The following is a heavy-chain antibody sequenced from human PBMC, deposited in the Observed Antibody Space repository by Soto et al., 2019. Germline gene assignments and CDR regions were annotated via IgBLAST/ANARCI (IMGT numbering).Heavy chain of an antibody. J-gene: IGHJ4*02. CDR2: IFPHDSYT. D-gene: IGHD1-1*01. Sequence: PGESLKISCKGSGYSFTIYWIAWVRQMPGKGLEWMGIIFPHDSYTNYSPSFQGHVTISADKSISTAYLQWSSLKASDTAMYYCARHVVAARGWVEEPLWGQGTLVTVSS. CDR1: GYSFTIYW. V-gene: IGHV5-51*01. CDR3: ARHVVAARGWVEEPL.